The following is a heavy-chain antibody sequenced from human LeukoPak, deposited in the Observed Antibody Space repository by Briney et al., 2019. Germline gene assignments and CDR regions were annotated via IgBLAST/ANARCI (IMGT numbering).Heavy chain of an antibody. CDR2: ISGSGGDT. Sequence: GGSLRLSCAASGFPFSTYAMSWVRQAPGKGLEWVSVISGSGGDTYYADSVKGRFTISGDNSKNTVYLQMNGLRAEDTALYYCAKGGVYGDYYFDYWGQGTLVTVSS. CDR1: GFPFSTYA. J-gene: IGHJ4*02. D-gene: IGHD4-17*01. CDR3: AKGGVYGDYYFDY. V-gene: IGHV3-23*01.